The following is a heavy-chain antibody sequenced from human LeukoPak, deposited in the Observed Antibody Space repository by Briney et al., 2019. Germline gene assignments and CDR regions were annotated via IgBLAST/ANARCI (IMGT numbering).Heavy chain of an antibody. J-gene: IGHJ6*02. CDR2: INSDGSST. CDR1: GFTFSSYW. D-gene: IGHD3-3*01. CDR3: ARDPITIFGVVISPYGMDV. Sequence: PGGSLRLSCAASGFTFSSYWMHWVRQAPGKGLVWVSRINSDGSSTSYADSVEGRFTISRDNAKNTLYLQMNSLRAEDTAVYYCARDPITIFGVVISPYGMDVWGQGTTVTVSS. V-gene: IGHV3-74*01.